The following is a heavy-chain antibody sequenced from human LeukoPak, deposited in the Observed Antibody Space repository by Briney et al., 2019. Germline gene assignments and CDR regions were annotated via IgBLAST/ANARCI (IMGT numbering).Heavy chain of an antibody. CDR2: ISGSGGST. CDR3: AKVPGDYGLFDY. CDR1: GFTLSSYA. D-gene: IGHD4-17*01. J-gene: IGHJ4*02. Sequence: PGGSLRLSCAASGFTLSSYAMSWVRQAPGKGLEWVSAISGSGGSTYYADSVKGRFTISRDNSKNTLYLQMNSLRAEDTAVYYCAKVPGDYGLFDYWGQGTLVTVSS. V-gene: IGHV3-23*01.